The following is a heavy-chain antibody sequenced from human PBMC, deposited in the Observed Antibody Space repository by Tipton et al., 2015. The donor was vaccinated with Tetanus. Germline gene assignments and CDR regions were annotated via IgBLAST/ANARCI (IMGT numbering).Heavy chain of an antibody. V-gene: IGHV1-2*02. D-gene: IGHD2-21*02. CDR1: GYTFTGYY. J-gene: IGHJ4*02. Sequence: QVQLVQSGAEGKKPGASVKVSCKASGYTFTGYYMHWVRQAPGQGLEWMGWINTNSGGTNYAQKFQGRVTMTRDTSISTAYMELSRLRSDDTAVYYCARDLDNVVTATSGDDDYWGQGTLVTVSS. CDR3: ARDLDNVVTATSGDDDY. CDR2: INTNSGGT.